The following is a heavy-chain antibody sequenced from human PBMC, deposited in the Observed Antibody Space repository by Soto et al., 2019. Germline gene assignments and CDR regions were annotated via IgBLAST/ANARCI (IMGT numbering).Heavy chain of an antibody. CDR1: GGPFPSGGYY. Sequence: QVQLQESGPGLVKPSQTLSLTCSVSGGPFPSGGYYWSWIRQEPGKGLEWIGYIYYNGDTSYNPPLRSRVTISADTSKTQFSLRLRAVTSADTAVYYCARGDSQVSSVFDYWGQGMLVTVSS. D-gene: IGHD3-16*01. J-gene: IGHJ4*02. CDR3: ARGDSQVSSVFDY. CDR2: IYYNGDT. V-gene: IGHV4-31*03.